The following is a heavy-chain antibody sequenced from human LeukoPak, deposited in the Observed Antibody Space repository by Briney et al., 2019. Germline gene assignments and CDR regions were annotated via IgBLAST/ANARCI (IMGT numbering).Heavy chain of an antibody. CDR1: GFTFSSYA. D-gene: IGHD3-10*01. CDR3: AKCVAVGARPDY. Sequence: GGSLRLSCAASGFTFSSYAMNWVRQAPGKGLEWVSAISGSGGSTYYADSVKGRFTISRDNSKNTLYLQMNSPRAEDTAVYYCAKCVAVGARPDYWGQGTLVTVSS. V-gene: IGHV3-23*01. J-gene: IGHJ4*02. CDR2: ISGSGGST.